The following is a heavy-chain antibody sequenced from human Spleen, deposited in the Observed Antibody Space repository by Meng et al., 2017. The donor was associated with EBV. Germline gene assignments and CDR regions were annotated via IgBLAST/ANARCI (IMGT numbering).Heavy chain of an antibody. CDR1: GYTFTSYD. D-gene: IGHD2-21*02. CDR3: ARGLVVTALTDY. J-gene: IGHJ4*02. Sequence: QVQLGQSGAEVKKPGASVKVSCKASGYTFTSYDINWVRQASGQGLEWMGWMNPNSGNTDYAQKFQGRVTMTRDTSISTAYMELSSLTSEDTAVYYCARGLVVTALTDYWGQGTLVTVSS. CDR2: MNPNSGNT. V-gene: IGHV1-8*01.